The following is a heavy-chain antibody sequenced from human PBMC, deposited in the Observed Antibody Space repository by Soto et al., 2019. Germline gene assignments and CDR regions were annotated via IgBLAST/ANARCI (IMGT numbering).Heavy chain of an antibody. V-gene: IGHV4-4*07. CDR1: GGSINTFY. Sequence: SETLSLTCTVSGGSINTFYWSWVRQPAGKGLEWIGRVFSSGSTNYNPSLKSRLTISVDTTKNHFSLQLKSMTAADTAVYYCAKLSCTSSTCYFPGWFDPWGQGTLVTVSS. D-gene: IGHD2-2*01. J-gene: IGHJ5*02. CDR3: AKLSCTSSTCYFPGWFDP. CDR2: VFSSGST.